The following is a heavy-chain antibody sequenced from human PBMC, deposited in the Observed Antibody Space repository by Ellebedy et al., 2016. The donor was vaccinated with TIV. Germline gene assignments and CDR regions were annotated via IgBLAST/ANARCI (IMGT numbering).Heavy chain of an antibody. CDR3: AGEVGPRQINS. CDR2: ISYTGGSQ. J-gene: IGHJ4*02. D-gene: IGHD1-26*01. Sequence: LSLTCSVPGFTFSSHAMHWVRQAPGKGLEWVATISYTGGSQNYADSVKGRFIISRDNSKDTVYLQMTSLRPEDTAVYYCAGEVGPRQINSWGQGTQVTVSS. CDR1: GFTFSSHA. V-gene: IGHV3-30-3*01.